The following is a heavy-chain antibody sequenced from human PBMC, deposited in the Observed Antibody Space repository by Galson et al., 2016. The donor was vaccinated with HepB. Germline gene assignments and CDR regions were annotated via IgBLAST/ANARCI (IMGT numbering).Heavy chain of an antibody. CDR1: AGSISSGGYY. CDR2: INHSGTT. Sequence: TLSLTCSVSAGSISSGGYYWSWIRQPPGKGLEGNGYINHSGTTYYNPSLSSRAAISVDTSKNQFSLEVSSVTAADTAVYYCARVSGNAFDIWGHGTMVTVSS. V-gene: IGHV4-31*03. J-gene: IGHJ3*02. CDR3: ARVSGNAFDI.